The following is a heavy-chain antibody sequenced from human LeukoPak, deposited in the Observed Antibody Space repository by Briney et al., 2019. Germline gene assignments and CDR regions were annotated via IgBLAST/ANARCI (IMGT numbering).Heavy chain of an antibody. CDR2: IYYSGST. CDR1: GGSISSSTYY. V-gene: IGHV4-39*07. CDR3: ARDGRFPPEVLPRYFDY. D-gene: IGHD1-26*01. Sequence: SETLSLTCSVSGGSISSSTYYWGWIRQPPGKGLEWIGNIYYSGSTYYNPSLKSRVTISVDTSKNQFSLKLSSVTAADTAVYYCARDGRFPPEVLPRYFDYWGQGTLVTVSS. J-gene: IGHJ4*02.